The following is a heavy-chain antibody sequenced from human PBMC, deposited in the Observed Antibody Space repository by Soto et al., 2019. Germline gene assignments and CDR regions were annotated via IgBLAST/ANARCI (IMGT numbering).Heavy chain of an antibody. CDR1: GFTFSSYA. D-gene: IGHD3-22*01. V-gene: IGHV3-23*01. Sequence: GGSLRLSCAASGFTFSSYAMSWVRQAPGKGLEWVSAISGSGGSTYYADSVKGRFTISRDNSKNTLYLQMNSLRAEDTAVYYCARHDSSGYYLYWGQGTLVTVSS. CDR3: ARHDSSGYYLY. CDR2: ISGSGGST. J-gene: IGHJ4*02.